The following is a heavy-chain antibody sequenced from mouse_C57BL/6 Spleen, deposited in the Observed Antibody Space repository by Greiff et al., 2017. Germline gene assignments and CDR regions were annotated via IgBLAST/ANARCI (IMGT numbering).Heavy chain of an antibody. CDR3: ARGDYDEEGYAMDY. V-gene: IGHV5-12*01. CDR2: ISNGGGST. J-gene: IGHJ4*01. Sequence: EVKLMESGGGLVQPGGSLKLSCAASGFTFSDYYMYWVRQTPEKRLEWVAYISNGGGSTYYPDTVKGRFTISRDNAKNTLYLQMSRLKSEDTAMYYCARGDYDEEGYAMDYWGQGTSVTVSS. D-gene: IGHD2-4*01. CDR1: GFTFSDYY.